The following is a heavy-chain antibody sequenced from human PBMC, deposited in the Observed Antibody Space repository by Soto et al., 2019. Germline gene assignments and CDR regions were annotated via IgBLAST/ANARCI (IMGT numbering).Heavy chain of an antibody. CDR2: IYYSGST. Sequence: PSETLSLTCTVSGGSVSSGSYYWSWIRQPPGKGLEWIGYIYYSGSTNYNPSLKSRVTISVGTSKNQFSLKLSSVTAADTAVYYCARGDCSGGSCYYYGMDVWGQGTTVTVSS. CDR1: GGSVSSGSYY. D-gene: IGHD2-15*01. CDR3: ARGDCSGGSCYYYGMDV. J-gene: IGHJ6*02. V-gene: IGHV4-61*01.